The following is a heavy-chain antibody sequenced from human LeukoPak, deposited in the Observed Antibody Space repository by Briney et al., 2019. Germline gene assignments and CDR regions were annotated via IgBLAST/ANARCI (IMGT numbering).Heavy chain of an antibody. J-gene: IGHJ4*02. CDR1: GFTFRTFN. Sequence: GGSLRLSCTASGFTFRTFNMHWVRQAPGKGLEWVSYISSSGSTIYYADSVKGRFTTSRDNAKNSLYMQMNSLRAEDTAVYYCARYGSSWSFDYWGQGTLVTVSS. D-gene: IGHD6-13*01. CDR3: ARYGSSWSFDY. CDR2: ISSSGSTI. V-gene: IGHV3-48*01.